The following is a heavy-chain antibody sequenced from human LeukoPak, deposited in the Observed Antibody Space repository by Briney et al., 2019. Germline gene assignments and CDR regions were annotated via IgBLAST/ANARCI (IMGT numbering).Heavy chain of an antibody. D-gene: IGHD3-3*01. CDR1: GFTFSNAW. J-gene: IGHJ4*02. Sequence: GGSLRLSCAASGFTFSNAWMGWVRQAPGKGLEWVSSISGTGHSTNYADSVKGRFTISRDNSNNTLYLQMNSLRADDTAVYYCAKQSSQRFYDFWAGYYPLDSWGQGTLVAVSS. CDR2: ISGTGHST. V-gene: IGHV3-23*01. CDR3: AKQSSQRFYDFWAGYYPLDS.